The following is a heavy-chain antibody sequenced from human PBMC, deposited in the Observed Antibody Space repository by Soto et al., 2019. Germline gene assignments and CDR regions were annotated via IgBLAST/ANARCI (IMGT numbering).Heavy chain of an antibody. J-gene: IGHJ6*02. Sequence: VQLVESGGGLVKPGGSLRLSCAASGFTFSDYYMSWIRQAPGKGLEWVSYISSSSSYTNYADSVKGRFTISRDNAKNSLYLQMNSLRAEDTAVYYCARDHSGSYYYYYGMDVWGQGTTVTVSS. CDR3: ARDHSGSYYYYYGMDV. D-gene: IGHD1-26*01. V-gene: IGHV3-11*06. CDR1: GFTFSDYY. CDR2: ISSSSSYT.